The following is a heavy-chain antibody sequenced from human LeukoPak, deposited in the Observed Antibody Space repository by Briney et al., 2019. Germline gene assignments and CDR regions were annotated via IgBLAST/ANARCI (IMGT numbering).Heavy chain of an antibody. D-gene: IGHD4-17*01. CDR3: ARDYPGYGDYVFLYYYGMDV. J-gene: IGHJ6*04. CDR1: GGTFSSYA. Sequence: ASVKVSCKASGGTFSSYAISWVRQAPGQGLEWMGGIIPIFGTANYAQKFQGRVTITADKSTSTAYMELSSLRSEDTAVYYCARDYPGYGDYVFLYYYGMDVWGKGTTVTVSP. CDR2: IIPIFGTA. V-gene: IGHV1-69*06.